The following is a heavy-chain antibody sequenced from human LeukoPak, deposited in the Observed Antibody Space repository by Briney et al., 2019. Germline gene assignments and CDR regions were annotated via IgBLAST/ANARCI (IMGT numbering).Heavy chain of an antibody. D-gene: IGHD3-16*01. CDR3: ARGRYDSPWVSLDH. Sequence: GGSLSLFCTASGFTFCIYSVQWVPRSRGRGGEWGSAISGSGGSTYYADSVKGRFTIARDNPKNTLYLQMNSMRVEDTAVYYCARGRYDSPWVSLDHWDQGTLVTVSS. V-gene: IGHV3-23*01. CDR1: GFTFCIYS. CDR2: ISGSGGST. J-gene: IGHJ4*02.